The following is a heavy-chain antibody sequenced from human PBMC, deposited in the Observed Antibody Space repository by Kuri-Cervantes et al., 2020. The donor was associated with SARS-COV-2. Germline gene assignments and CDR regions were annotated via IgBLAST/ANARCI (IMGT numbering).Heavy chain of an antibody. V-gene: IGHV1-2*02. CDR2: INPNSGGT. D-gene: IGHD1-1*01. Sequence: ASVKVSCKASGYTFTSYGISWVRQAPGQGLEWMGWINPNSGGTNYAQKFQGRVTMTRDTSISTAYMELSRLRSDDTAVYYCASLNARTSDAFDIWGQGTMVTVSS. CDR3: ASLNARTSDAFDI. CDR1: GYTFTSYG. J-gene: IGHJ3*02.